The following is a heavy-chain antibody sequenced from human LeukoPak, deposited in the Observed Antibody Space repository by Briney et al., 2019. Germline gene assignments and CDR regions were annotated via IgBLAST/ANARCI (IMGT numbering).Heavy chain of an antibody. J-gene: IGHJ3*02. CDR3: ARDGVGAFDI. D-gene: IGHD3-10*01. Sequence: GGSLRLSCAASGFTFSSYWMNWVRQAPGKGLEWVANMKQDGSERYYVDSVKGRFTISRDNATNSLYLQMNSLRAEDTAVYYCARDGVGAFDIWGQGTMVTVSS. V-gene: IGHV3-7*04. CDR1: GFTFSSYW. CDR2: MKQDGSER.